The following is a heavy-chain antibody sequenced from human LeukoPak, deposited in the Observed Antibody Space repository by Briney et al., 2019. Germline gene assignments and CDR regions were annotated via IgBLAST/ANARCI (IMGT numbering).Heavy chain of an antibody. D-gene: IGHD3-22*01. V-gene: IGHV4-34*01. CDR3: ARGSHYYDSSGYSFDY. Sequence: ASETLSLTCAVYGGSFSGYYWSWIRQPPGKGLEWIGEINHSGSTNYNPSLKSRVTISVDTSKNQFSLKLSSVTAADTAVYCCARGSHYYDSSGYSFDYWGQGTLVTVSS. CDR2: INHSGST. CDR1: GGSFSGYY. J-gene: IGHJ4*02.